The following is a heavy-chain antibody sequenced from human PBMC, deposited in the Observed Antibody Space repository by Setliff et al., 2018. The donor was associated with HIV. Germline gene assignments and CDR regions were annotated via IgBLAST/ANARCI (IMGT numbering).Heavy chain of an antibody. CDR2: ITTEGGASDGSTT. Sequence: GGSLRLSCAGSGFTFRSCWLHWVRQAPGKGLVWVSRITTEGGASDGSTTGYADSVKGRFTISRDNAKNSLYLQMNSLRAEDTALYYCAKDIGFSSGWYYFDYWGQGTLVTVSS. J-gene: IGHJ4*02. CDR1: GFTFRSCW. V-gene: IGHV3-74*01. D-gene: IGHD6-19*01. CDR3: AKDIGFSSGWYYFDY.